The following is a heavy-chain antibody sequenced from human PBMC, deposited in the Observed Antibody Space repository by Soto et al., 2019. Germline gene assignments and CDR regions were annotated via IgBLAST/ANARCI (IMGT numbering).Heavy chain of an antibody. J-gene: IGHJ4*02. CDR3: ARVAY. CDR2: ISSGSSDT. Sequence: PGGSLRLSCAASGFTFSSYSMNWVRQAPGKGLEWVSSISSGSSDTWYADSVKGRFIISRDNAQNSLFLQMNTLRPEDTAMYYCARVAYWGPGPQVTVSS. CDR1: GFTFSSYS. V-gene: IGHV3-21*01.